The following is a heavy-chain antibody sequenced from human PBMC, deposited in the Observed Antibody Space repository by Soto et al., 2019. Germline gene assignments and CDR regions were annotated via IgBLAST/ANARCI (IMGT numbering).Heavy chain of an antibody. Sequence: ASVKVSCKASGYTFTSYGISWVRQAPGQGLEWMGRISAYNGNTNYAQKLQGRVTMTTDTSTSTAYMELRSLRSDDTAVYYCARETCSGGSCPWFDPWGQGTLVTVSS. CDR3: ARETCSGGSCPWFDP. J-gene: IGHJ5*02. CDR1: GYTFTSYG. V-gene: IGHV1-18*01. CDR2: ISAYNGNT. D-gene: IGHD2-15*01.